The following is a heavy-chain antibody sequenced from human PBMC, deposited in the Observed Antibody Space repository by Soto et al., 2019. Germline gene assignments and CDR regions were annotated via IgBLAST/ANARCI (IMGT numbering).Heavy chain of an antibody. D-gene: IGHD6-19*01. V-gene: IGHV1-69*06. CDR3: ARDQGLDSDSSGCYSL. Sequence: QVQLVQSGAAVKKPGSSVKVSCKASGGTFSSYAISWVRQAPGQGLEWMGGIIPIFGTANYAQKFQGRVTITADKSTSTAYKELSSLRSEDTAVYYCARDQGLDSDSSGCYSLWGQGTLVTVSS. J-gene: IGHJ4*02. CDR2: IIPIFGTA. CDR1: GGTFSSYA.